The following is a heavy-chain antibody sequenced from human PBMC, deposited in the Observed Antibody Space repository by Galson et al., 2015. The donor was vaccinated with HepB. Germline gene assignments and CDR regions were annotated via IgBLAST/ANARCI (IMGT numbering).Heavy chain of an antibody. CDR3: ANVYSGSYYEGGVDY. Sequence: SLRLSCAASGFTFSNYAMTWVRQAPGKGLEWVSGISDSGGSTNYADSVKGRFTISRDNSKNTLYLKMDSLRVEDTAVYYCANVYSGSYYEGGVDYWGQGTLVTVSS. D-gene: IGHD1-26*01. CDR1: GFTFSNYA. CDR2: ISDSGGST. J-gene: IGHJ4*02. V-gene: IGHV3-23*01.